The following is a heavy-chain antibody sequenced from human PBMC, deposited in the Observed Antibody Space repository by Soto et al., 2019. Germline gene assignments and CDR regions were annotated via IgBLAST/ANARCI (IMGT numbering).Heavy chain of an antibody. CDR2: IKQDGSEK. CDR3: AREGRFVVVVAAHAFDI. Sequence: PGGSLRLSCEASGFTFSSYWMSWVRQAPGKGLEWVANIKQDGSEKYYVDSVKGRFTISRDNAKNSLYLQMNSLRAEDTAVYYCAREGRFVVVVAAHAFDIWGQGTMVTVSS. CDR1: GFTFSSYW. D-gene: IGHD2-15*01. J-gene: IGHJ3*02. V-gene: IGHV3-7*05.